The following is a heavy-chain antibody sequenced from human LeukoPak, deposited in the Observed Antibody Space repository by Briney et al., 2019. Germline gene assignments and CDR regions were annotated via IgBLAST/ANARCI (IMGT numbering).Heavy chain of an antibody. CDR1: GYTFTGYY. Sequence: GASVKVSCKASGYTFTGYYMHWVRQAPGQGLEWMGWINPNSGGTSYAQKFQGRVTMTRDTSISTAYMELSRLRSDDTAVYYCARDRVLWFGEFDFDYWGQGTLVTVSS. D-gene: IGHD3-10*01. CDR3: ARDRVLWFGEFDFDY. J-gene: IGHJ4*02. V-gene: IGHV1-2*02. CDR2: INPNSGGT.